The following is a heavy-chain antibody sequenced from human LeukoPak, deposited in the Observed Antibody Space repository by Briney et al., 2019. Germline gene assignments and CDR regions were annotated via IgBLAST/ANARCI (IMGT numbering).Heavy chain of an antibody. CDR3: ARSRGYDTRYFDY. V-gene: IGHV3-64*01. CDR1: AAAFSSYH. CDR2: ISSNGGST. Sequence: PGGSLTLSCAASAAAFSSYHMHWVRQAPGKGLEYVSGISSNGGSTYCANSVKGRFTISRDNTKNTLYLQMGSLRAEDMAVYYCARSRGYDTRYFDYWGQGTLVTVSS. J-gene: IGHJ4*02. D-gene: IGHD5-12*01.